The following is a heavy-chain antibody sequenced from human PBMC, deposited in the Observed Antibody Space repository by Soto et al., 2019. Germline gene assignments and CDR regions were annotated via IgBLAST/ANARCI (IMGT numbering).Heavy chain of an antibody. CDR1: GYSFTSLD. V-gene: IGHV1-8*01. J-gene: IGHJ4*02. CDR3: ARGVSAGVDY. D-gene: IGHD1-26*01. CDR2: MEPSTGRT. Sequence: GASVKVSCKASGYSFTSLDINWVRQTAGQGLEWMGWMEPSTGRTGYAQKFQGRVTMTRDTSINTAYMELTTLTSDDTAFYYCARGVSAGVDYWGQGTLITVSS.